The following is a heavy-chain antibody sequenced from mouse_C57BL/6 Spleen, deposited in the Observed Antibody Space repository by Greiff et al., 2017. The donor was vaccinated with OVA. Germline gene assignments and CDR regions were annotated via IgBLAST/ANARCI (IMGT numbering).Heavy chain of an antibody. CDR2: IDPSDSET. CDR1: GYSFPGYC. CDR3: AVYYGSSYDY. J-gene: IGHJ2*01. Sequence: VQLHQPGAELVKPGSSVKLSCKSSGYSFPGYCMHWVKQRHIQGLEWICNIDPSDSETHYNQKFKDKATLTVDKSSSTAYMQLSSLTSEDSAVYYCAVYYGSSYDYWGQGTTLTVSS. V-gene: IGHV1-52*01. D-gene: IGHD1-1*01.